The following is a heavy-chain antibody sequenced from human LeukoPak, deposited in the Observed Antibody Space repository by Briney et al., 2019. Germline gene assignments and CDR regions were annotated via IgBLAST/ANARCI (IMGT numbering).Heavy chain of an antibody. Sequence: SETLSLTCTVSGGSISSYYWSWIRQPAGKGLEWIGRIYTSGSTNYNPSLKSRVTMSVDTSKNQFSLKLSSVTAADTAVYYCARGMATILGDPYYFDYRGQGTLVTVSS. CDR1: GGSISSYY. J-gene: IGHJ4*02. D-gene: IGHD5-24*01. CDR3: ARGMATILGDPYYFDY. CDR2: IYTSGST. V-gene: IGHV4-4*07.